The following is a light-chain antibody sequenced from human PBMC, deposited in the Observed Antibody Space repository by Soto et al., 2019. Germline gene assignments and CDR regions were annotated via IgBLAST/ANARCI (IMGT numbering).Light chain of an antibody. J-gene: IGKJ2*01. CDR2: GAS. CDR3: HQYEASPYT. CDR1: QSVSSSY. Sequence: EIVLTQSPGTLSLSPGERATLSCRASQSVSSSYLAWYQQKPGQAPRLLIYGASSRATGIPDRFSGRGSGTDFTLTISRLEPEDFAVYYCHQYEASPYTFGQGTKVDIK. V-gene: IGKV3-20*01.